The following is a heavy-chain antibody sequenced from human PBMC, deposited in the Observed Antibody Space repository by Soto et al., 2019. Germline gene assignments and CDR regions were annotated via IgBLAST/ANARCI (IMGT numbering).Heavy chain of an antibody. J-gene: IGHJ4*02. V-gene: IGHV1-69*13. Sequence: SVKVSCKASGGTFSSYAISWVRQAPGQGLEWMGGIIPIFGTANYAQKLQGRATITADESTSTAYMELSSLRSEDTAVYYCAGAQTRGRDSCGEGTLVTVSS. CDR2: IIPIFGTA. CDR3: AGAQTRGRDS. CDR1: GGTFSSYA.